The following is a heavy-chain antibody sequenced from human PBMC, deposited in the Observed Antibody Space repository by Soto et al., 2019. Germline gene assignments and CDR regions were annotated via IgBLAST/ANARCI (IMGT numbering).Heavy chain of an antibody. CDR2: VFPSGTT. D-gene: IGHD2-21*02. V-gene: IGHV4-39*01. Sequence: SETLSLTCNVSGASISSSNYYWGWIRQPPGKGLEWIGRVFPSGTTYSNPSLGSRLTISIDTSNNQFSLDLISVTAADTAVYYCAILFLKGTALRGIVYWGQGTLVNVSS. CDR3: AILFLKGTALRGIVY. CDR1: GASISSSNYY. J-gene: IGHJ4*02.